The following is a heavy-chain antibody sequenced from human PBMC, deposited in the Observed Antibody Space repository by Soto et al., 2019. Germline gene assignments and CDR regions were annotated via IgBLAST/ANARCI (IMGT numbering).Heavy chain of an antibody. Sequence: VQLVESGGGLVQPGESLRLSCAASGFNFRRYWMSWVRQAPGKGLEWVANIKEDGSEQYYVDSVKGRFTIFRDNAKNSLSLQMNSLRAEDTAIYYCARDPTASYGDSLLFDYWGQGTLVIVSS. D-gene: IGHD4-17*01. V-gene: IGHV3-7*01. CDR2: IKEDGSEQ. CDR3: ARDPTASYGDSLLFDY. CDR1: GFNFRRYW. J-gene: IGHJ4*02.